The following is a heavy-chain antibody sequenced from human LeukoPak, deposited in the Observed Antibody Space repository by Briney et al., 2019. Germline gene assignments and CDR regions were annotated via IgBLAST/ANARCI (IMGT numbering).Heavy chain of an antibody. CDR1: GYTLTSYG. D-gene: IGHD6-6*01. CDR3: ARDPEDSSSSGVDWFDP. J-gene: IGHJ5*02. V-gene: IGHV1-18*01. Sequence: GASVKVSCKASGYTLTSYGISWVRQAPEQGLDGMGWISAYNGNTNYAQKLQGRVTMTTDTSTSTAYMELRSLRSDDTAVYYCARDPEDSSSSGVDWFDPWGQGTLVTVSS. CDR2: ISAYNGNT.